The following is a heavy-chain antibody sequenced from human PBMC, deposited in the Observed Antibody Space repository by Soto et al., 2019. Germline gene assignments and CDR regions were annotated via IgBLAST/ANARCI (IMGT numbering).Heavy chain of an antibody. CDR1: GYTFTNYD. CDR3: ARGPMSCTSSSCPYFFDY. V-gene: IGHV1-8*01. CDR2: MNPNSGNT. J-gene: IGHJ4*02. Sequence: QVQLVQSGAEVKKPGASVKVSCKASGYTFTNYDINWVRQATGQGLEWMGWMNPNSGNTGYAQKLQGRVTMTRNTAISTASMGLSSLRSEDTAVYYCARGPMSCTSSSCPYFFDYWAQGTLVTVSS. D-gene: IGHD2-2*01.